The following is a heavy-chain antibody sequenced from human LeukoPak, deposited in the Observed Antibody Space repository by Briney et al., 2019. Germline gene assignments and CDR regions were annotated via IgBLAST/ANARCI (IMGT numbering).Heavy chain of an antibody. CDR3: VSFYETY. D-gene: IGHD2/OR15-2a*01. CDR2: ITTGGPNT. CDR1: GFTFSSYT. V-gene: IGHV3-23*01. J-gene: IGHJ4*02. Sequence: GGSLRLSCTASGFTFSSYTMSWVRQAPGKGLKWVSTITTGGPNTYYADSVKGRFTVSRDDSKNTLYLQMNSLRAEDTAVYYCVSFYETYWGRGTLVTVSS.